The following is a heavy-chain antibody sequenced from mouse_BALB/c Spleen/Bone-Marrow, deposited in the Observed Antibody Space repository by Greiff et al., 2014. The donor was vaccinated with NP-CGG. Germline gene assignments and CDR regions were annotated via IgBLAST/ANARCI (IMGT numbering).Heavy chain of an antibody. CDR2: IDPENGDT. V-gene: IGHV14-4*02. CDR1: GFNIKDYY. D-gene: IGHD2-1*01. CDR3: NGNYYAMDY. J-gene: IGHJ4*01. Sequence: VQLQQSGAELVRSGASVKLSCTASGFNIKDYYMHWVKQRPKQGLEWIGWIDPENGDTEYAPKFQGKATMTADTSSNTAHLQLSSLTSEDTAVYYCNGNYYAMDYWGQGTSVTVSS.